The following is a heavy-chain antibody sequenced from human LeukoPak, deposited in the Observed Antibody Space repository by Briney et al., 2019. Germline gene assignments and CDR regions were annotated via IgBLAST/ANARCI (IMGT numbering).Heavy chain of an antibody. CDR3: ARRSASSYWYFDL. CDR1: VDSISSYY. Sequence: SETLSLTCTVSVDSISSYYWSWIRQPPGKGLEWIGYIYYSGSTNYNPSLKSRVTISVDTSKIQFSLKLRSVTAADTAIYYCARRSASSYWYFDLWGRGTLVTVSS. D-gene: IGHD3-3*01. J-gene: IGHJ2*01. V-gene: IGHV4-59*01. CDR2: IYYSGST.